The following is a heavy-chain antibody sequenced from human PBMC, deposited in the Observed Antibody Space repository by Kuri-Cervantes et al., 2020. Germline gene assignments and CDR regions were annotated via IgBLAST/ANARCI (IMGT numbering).Heavy chain of an antibody. CDR3: VRDLGYFDSSGYYMFADY. CDR2: IKQDGDEK. CDR1: GFALRSYW. J-gene: IGHJ4*02. D-gene: IGHD3-22*01. Sequence: GESLKISCTVPGFALRSYWMSWVRQAPEKGLEWVASIKQDGDEKDYVDSVRGRFTISRDNANNSLFLQMNTLRVEDTAVYYCVRDLGYFDSSGYYMFADYWGQGTLVTVSS. V-gene: IGHV3-7*01.